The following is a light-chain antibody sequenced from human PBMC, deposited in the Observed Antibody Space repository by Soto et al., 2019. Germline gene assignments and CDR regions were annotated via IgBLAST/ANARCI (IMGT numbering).Light chain of an antibody. Sequence: QSVLTQPPSASGTPGQRVTISCSGSSSNIGSNTVNWYQQLPGTAPKLLIYSNNQRPSGVPDRFSGSKSGTSASLAISGLQSEDEDDYYCAAWVDSLNGWVFGGGTQLTVL. CDR1: SSNIGSNT. CDR2: SNN. J-gene: IGLJ7*01. CDR3: AAWVDSLNGWV. V-gene: IGLV1-44*01.